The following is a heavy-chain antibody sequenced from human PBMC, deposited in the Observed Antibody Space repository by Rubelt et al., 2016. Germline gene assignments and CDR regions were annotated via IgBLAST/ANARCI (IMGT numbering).Heavy chain of an antibody. CDR2: IYYSGGA. Sequence: QVQLQQWGAGLLKPSETLSLTCAVYGGSFSGYYWSCIRQPPGKGLEWIGYIYYSGGANYNPSLKSRVPISPDTSKTQFSLKLNSVTAADTAVYYCARIGGSTIPLSAFDIWGQGTMVTVSS. CDR3: ARIGGSTIPLSAFDI. V-gene: IGHV4-34*11. J-gene: IGHJ3*02. D-gene: IGHD3-9*01. CDR1: GGSFSGYY.